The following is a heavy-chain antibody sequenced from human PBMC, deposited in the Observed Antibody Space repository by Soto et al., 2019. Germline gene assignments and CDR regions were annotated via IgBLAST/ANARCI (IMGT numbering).Heavy chain of an antibody. CDR1: GYTFTSYA. V-gene: IGHV1-8*01. Sequence: QVQLVQSGAEVKKPGASVKVSCKASGYTFTSYAINWVRQATGRGPEWMGWMNPNSANTGYAQKFQGRGTMTRNTSISTAYMELSSLRSEDTAVYYSSREGVRGMDVWGQGTTVTVSS. J-gene: IGHJ6*02. CDR2: MNPNSANT. CDR3: SREGVRGMDV. D-gene: IGHD3-16*01.